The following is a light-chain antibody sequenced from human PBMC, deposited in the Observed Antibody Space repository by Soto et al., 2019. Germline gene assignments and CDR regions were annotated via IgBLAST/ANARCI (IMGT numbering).Light chain of an antibody. J-gene: IGKJ4*01. Sequence: IQMTQSTSTLSASVGDRVTITCRASQSISTWLAWYQQRPGKAPKLLIYKASSLESGVPSRFRGSRSGTDCPLTISSLHPDDFATYYCQQYDSSPLTFGGGTKVEIK. V-gene: IGKV1-5*03. CDR1: QSISTW. CDR3: QQYDSSPLT. CDR2: KAS.